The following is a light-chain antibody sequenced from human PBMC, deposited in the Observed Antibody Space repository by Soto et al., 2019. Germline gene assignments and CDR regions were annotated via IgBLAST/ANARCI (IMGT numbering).Light chain of an antibody. CDR3: HQYCRLPRT. CDR2: ATS. J-gene: IGKJ1*01. CDR1: QSVDSTF. V-gene: IGKV3-20*01. Sequence: EIVLTQSPGTLSLSPGERATLSCRASQSVDSTFLAWYQQKPGQSPSLLLYATSSRGAGVPDRFSASGSGTDFTLTISRLEPDDSALYYCHQYCRLPRTFGQGTQLEVK.